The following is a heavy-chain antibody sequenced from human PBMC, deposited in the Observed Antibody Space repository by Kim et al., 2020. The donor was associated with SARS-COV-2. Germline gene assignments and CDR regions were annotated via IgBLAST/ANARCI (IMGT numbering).Heavy chain of an antibody. CDR1: GFSFSAYT. CDR3: APVEHQNAFAF. Sequence: GGSLRLSCAASGFSFSAYTMSWVRQAPGKGLEWVSSIDRSSNYIYYRDSVKGRFTISRDNAKNSVYLQMNSLSAEDTALYYCAPVEHQNAFAFWGEGTVGTVSS. J-gene: IGHJ3*01. CDR2: IDRSSNYI. D-gene: IGHD2-2*01. V-gene: IGHV3-21*01.